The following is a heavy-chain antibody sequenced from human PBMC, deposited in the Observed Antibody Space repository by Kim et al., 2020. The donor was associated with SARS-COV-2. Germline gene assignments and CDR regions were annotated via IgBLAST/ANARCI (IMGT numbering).Heavy chain of an antibody. J-gene: IGHJ6*02. CDR1: GYTFTSYY. CDR2: INPSGGST. D-gene: IGHD5-18*01. V-gene: IGHV1-46*01. Sequence: ASVKVSCKASGYTFTSYYMHWVRQAPGQGLEWMGIINPSGGSTSYAQKFQGRVTMTRDTSTSTVYMELSSLRSEDTAVYYCAIIRGYSYLRVGVVWSGMDVWGQGTTVTVSS. CDR3: AIIRGYSYLRVGVVWSGMDV.